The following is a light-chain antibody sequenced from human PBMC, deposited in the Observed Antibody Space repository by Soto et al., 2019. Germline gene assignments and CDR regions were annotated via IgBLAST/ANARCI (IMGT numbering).Light chain of an antibody. CDR3: QQYDSPPPT. J-gene: IGKJ4*01. CDR2: DAS. Sequence: DIQLTQSPLSLSASVGDRVTITCQASQGVGKFLNWFQQKSGEAPKLLIYDASHLESGVPVRFSGSGSGAAFTRTISYLQPEDFATYYCQQYDSPPPTFGGGTKMDMK. CDR1: QGVGKF. V-gene: IGKV1-33*01.